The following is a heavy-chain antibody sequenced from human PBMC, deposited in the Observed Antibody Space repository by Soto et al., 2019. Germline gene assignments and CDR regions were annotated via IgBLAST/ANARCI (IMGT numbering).Heavy chain of an antibody. Sequence: PSETLSLTCTVSGGSISSNYWTWIRQPPGKGLEWIGYVYNSGSTDYNPSLKSRVTISEDTSKSQFSLKVNSMTAADTAVYYCARYRREAVAGYTLDNWGQGILVTVSS. CDR1: GGSISSNY. J-gene: IGHJ4*02. CDR3: ARYRREAVAGYTLDN. V-gene: IGHV4-59*01. D-gene: IGHD6-13*01. CDR2: VYNSGST.